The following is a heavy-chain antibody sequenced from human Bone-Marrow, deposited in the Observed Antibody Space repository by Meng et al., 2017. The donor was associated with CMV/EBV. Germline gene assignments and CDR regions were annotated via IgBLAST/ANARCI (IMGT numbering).Heavy chain of an antibody. D-gene: IGHD1-26*01. J-gene: IGHJ4*02. CDR1: GFTFSSYG. CDR2: IRYDGSNK. V-gene: IGHV3-30*02. Sequence: GESLKISCAASGFTFSSYGMHWVRQAPGKGLEWVAFIRYDGSNKYYADSVKGRFTISRDNSKNTLYLQMNSLRAEDTAVYYCATGPYSGSYFDYWGQGTLVTFSS. CDR3: ATGPYSGSYFDY.